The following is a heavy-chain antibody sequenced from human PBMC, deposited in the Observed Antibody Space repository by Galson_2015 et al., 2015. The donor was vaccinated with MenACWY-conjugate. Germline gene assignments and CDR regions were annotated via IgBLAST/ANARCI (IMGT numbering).Heavy chain of an antibody. Sequence: SETLSLTCTVSGGSVSSGSYYWNWIRQPPGKGLEWIGYIHDSGSTHYNPSLQSRVTISVDTSKNQLSLKLHSVTAADTAVYYCARATIAVVASGYWGQGTLVTVSS. CDR1: GGSVSSGSYY. CDR2: IHDSGST. D-gene: IGHD6-19*01. J-gene: IGHJ4*02. V-gene: IGHV4-61*01. CDR3: ARATIAVVASGY.